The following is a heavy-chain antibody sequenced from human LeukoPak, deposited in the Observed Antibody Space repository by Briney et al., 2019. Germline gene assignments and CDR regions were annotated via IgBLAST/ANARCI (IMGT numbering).Heavy chain of an antibody. CDR1: GGSISSYY. V-gene: IGHV4-59*12. CDR2: IYYSGST. Sequence: PSETLSLTCTVSGGSISSYYWSWIRQPPGKGLEWIGYIYYSGSTNYNPSLKSRVTISVDTSKNQFSLQLNSVTPEDTAVYYCARSLLDFGVVLEYYYYMDVWGKGTTVTVSS. D-gene: IGHD3-3*01. CDR3: ARSLLDFGVVLEYYYYMDV. J-gene: IGHJ6*03.